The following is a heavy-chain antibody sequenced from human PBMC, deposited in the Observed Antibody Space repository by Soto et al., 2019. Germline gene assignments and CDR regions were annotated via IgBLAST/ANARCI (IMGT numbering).Heavy chain of an antibody. CDR3: ARIIEAYCGGCCYAYYWYVDL. J-gene: IGHJ2*01. Sequence: QVTLKESGPVLVKPTETLTLTCTVSGFSLSNARMGVSWIRQPPGKALESLAHIFSNDEKSYSTSLKSRLTISKDPSNSQVVFTMTIRDPVDTATYYCARIIEAYCGGCCYAYYWYVDLWVCGTLVTVS. D-gene: IGHD2-21*02. CDR2: IFSNDEK. V-gene: IGHV2-26*01. CDR1: GFSLSNARMG.